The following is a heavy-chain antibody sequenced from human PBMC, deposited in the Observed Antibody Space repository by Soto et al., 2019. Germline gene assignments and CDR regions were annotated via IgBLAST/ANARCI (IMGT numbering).Heavy chain of an antibody. Sequence: VQLVESGGGVVQPGRSLRLSCAASGFTFSSYGMHWVRQAPGKGLEWVAVIWYDGSNKYYADSVKGRFTISRDNSKNTLYLQMNSLRAEDTAVYYCARDRSPRGYCSGGSCSSPSDYWGQGTLVTVSS. D-gene: IGHD2-15*01. CDR2: IWYDGSNK. CDR1: GFTFSSYG. V-gene: IGHV3-33*01. J-gene: IGHJ4*02. CDR3: ARDRSPRGYCSGGSCSSPSDY.